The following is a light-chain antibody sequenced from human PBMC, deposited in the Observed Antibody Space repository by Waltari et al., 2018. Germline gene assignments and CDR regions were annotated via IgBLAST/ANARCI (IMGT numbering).Light chain of an antibody. J-gene: IGKJ2*01. V-gene: IGKV3-20*01. CDR1: QRLTKNY. Sequence: EIVLTQSPGTLSLSPGERATLSCRTSQRLTKNYLAWYQQKPGQAPRLLIYGASSRAAGIPDRFSGSGSGTDFTLTISRLEPEDFAVYYCQQYGSSVLYTFDQGTKLEIK. CDR2: GAS. CDR3: QQYGSSVLYT.